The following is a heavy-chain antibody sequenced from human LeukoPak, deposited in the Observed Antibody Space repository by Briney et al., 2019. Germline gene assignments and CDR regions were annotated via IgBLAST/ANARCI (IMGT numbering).Heavy chain of an antibody. V-gene: IGHV3-73*01. CDR2: IRSKANSYAT. J-gene: IGHJ4*02. CDR3: TVGDFWSEGYFDY. CDR1: GFIFSGSA. D-gene: IGHD3-3*01. Sequence: SGGSLRLSCAASGFIFSGSAMHWVRQASGKGLEWVGRIRSKANSYATAYAASVKGRFTISRDDSKNTAYLQMNSLKIEDTAVYYCTVGDFWSEGYFDYWGQGTLVTVSS.